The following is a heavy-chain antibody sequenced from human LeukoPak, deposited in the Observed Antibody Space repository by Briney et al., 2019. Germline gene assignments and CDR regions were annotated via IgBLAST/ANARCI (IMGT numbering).Heavy chain of an antibody. CDR2: IYTSGST. J-gene: IGHJ4*02. D-gene: IGHD6-13*01. Sequence: SQTLSLTCTVSGGSISSGSYYWSWIRQPAGKGLEWIGRIYTSGSTNYNPSLKSRVTISVDTSKNQFSLKLSSVTAADTAVYYCAGSSWYVDYWGQGTLVTVSS. CDR1: GGSISSGSYY. CDR3: AGSSWYVDY. V-gene: IGHV4-61*02.